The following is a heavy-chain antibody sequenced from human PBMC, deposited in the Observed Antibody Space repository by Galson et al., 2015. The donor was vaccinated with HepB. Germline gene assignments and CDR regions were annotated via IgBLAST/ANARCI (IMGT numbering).Heavy chain of an antibody. CDR3: ARGANFDWRIWGYYLDY. Sequence: SLRLSCAASGLTFSSYGMHWVRQAPGKGPEWVATIWHDGSNKYYADSVKGRFTISRDNSKNTLYLQMNSLRADDTAVYYCARGANFDWRIWGYYLDYWGPGTLVTVSS. CDR2: IWHDGSNK. J-gene: IGHJ4*02. D-gene: IGHD3-9*01. CDR1: GLTFSSYG. V-gene: IGHV3-33*01.